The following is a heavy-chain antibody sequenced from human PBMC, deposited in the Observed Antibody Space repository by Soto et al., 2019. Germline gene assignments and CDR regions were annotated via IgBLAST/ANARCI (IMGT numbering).Heavy chain of an antibody. CDR2: ISYDGSNK. J-gene: IGHJ6*02. CDR1: GFTFSSYG. Sequence: GESLKISCAASGFTFSSYGMHWVRQAPGKVLEWVAVISYDGSNKYYADSVKGRFTISRDNSKNTLYLQMNSLRAEDTAVYYCAKEAIAAAGTDYYGMDVWGQGXTVTVYS. V-gene: IGHV3-30*18. CDR3: AKEAIAAAGTDYYGMDV. D-gene: IGHD6-13*01.